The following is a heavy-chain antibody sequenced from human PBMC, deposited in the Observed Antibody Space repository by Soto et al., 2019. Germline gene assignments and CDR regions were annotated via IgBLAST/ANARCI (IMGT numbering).Heavy chain of an antibody. CDR3: GYNWNDYYYYYMDV. D-gene: IGHD1-1*01. CDR1: GGTFSSYA. CDR2: IIPIFGTA. Sequence: ASVKVSCKASGGTFSSYAISWVRQAPGQGLEWMGGIIPIFGTANYAQKFQGRVTIIADESTSTAYMELSSLRSEDTAVYYCGYNWNDYYYYYMDVWGKGTTVTVSS. J-gene: IGHJ6*03. V-gene: IGHV1-69*13.